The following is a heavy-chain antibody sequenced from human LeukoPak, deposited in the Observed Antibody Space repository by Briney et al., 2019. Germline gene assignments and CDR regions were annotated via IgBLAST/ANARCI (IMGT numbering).Heavy chain of an antibody. J-gene: IGHJ4*02. CDR1: GFTFSSHG. CDR2: ISGSGDNT. D-gene: IGHD3-10*01. Sequence: GGTLRLSCAASGFTFSSHGMSWVRQAPGEGLEWVSTISGSGDNTYYADSVKGRFTISRDNSKDTLYLQMNSLRAEDTAVYYCAKVTYGSGTYGAFDYWGQGTLVTVSS. V-gene: IGHV3-23*01. CDR3: AKVTYGSGTYGAFDY.